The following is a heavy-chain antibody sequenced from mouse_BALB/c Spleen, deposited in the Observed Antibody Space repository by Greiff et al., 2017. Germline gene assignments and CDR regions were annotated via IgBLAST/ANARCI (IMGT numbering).Heavy chain of an antibody. CDR1: GFTFSSFG. CDR2: ISSGSSTI. D-gene: IGHD1-2*01. Sequence: EVQVVESGGGLVQPGGSRKLSCAASGFTFSSFGMHWVRQAPEKGLEWVAYISSGSSTIYYADTVKGRFTISRDNPKNTLFLQMTSLRSEDTAMYYCARSLITTASMDYWGQGTSVTVSS. V-gene: IGHV5-17*02. CDR3: ARSLITTASMDY. J-gene: IGHJ4*01.